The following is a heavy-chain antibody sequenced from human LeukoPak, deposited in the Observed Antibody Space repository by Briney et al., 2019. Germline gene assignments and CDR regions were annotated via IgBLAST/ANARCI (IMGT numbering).Heavy chain of an antibody. CDR3: ARDQVAAAGDYYYGMDV. CDR2: IWYDGSNK. J-gene: IGHJ6*02. CDR1: GFTFSSYG. D-gene: IGHD6-13*01. Sequence: GGSLRLSCAASGFTFSSYGMHWVRQAPGKGLEWVAVIWYDGSNKYYADSVKGRFTISRDNSKNTLYLQMNSLRAEDTAVYYCARDQVAAAGDYYYGMDVWGQGTTVTVSS. V-gene: IGHV3-33*01.